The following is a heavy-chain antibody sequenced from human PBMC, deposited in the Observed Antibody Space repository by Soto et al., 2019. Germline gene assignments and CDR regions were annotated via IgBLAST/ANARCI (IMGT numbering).Heavy chain of an antibody. V-gene: IGHV1-18*01. CDR3: ARQGSWPYYYYGLDV. CDR2: ISTYNGDT. D-gene: IGHD1-26*01. CDR1: GYTFTTSG. J-gene: IGHJ6*02. Sequence: QVQLVQSGPEVRKPGASVKVSCEASGYTFTTSGISWVRQVPGQGLEWMGWISTYNGDTNSAQNFQGRVLMTADTSTGTAYMEFMNLKSDDTAVYYCARQGSWPYYYYGLDVWGHGTTVTVSS.